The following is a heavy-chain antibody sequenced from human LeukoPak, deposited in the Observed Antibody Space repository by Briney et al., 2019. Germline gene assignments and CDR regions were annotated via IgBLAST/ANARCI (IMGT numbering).Heavy chain of an antibody. D-gene: IGHD2-2*01. Sequence: PGGSLRLSCAASKFTFSAYAMTWVRQAPGKGLEWVSTISSSSGDPYYADSVKGRFTISRDNAKNSLYLQMNSLRAEDTAVYYCARDSAVVPAARDFDYWGQGTLVTVSS. CDR2: ISSSSGDP. CDR1: KFTFSAYA. V-gene: IGHV3-21*01. CDR3: ARDSAVVPAARDFDY. J-gene: IGHJ4*02.